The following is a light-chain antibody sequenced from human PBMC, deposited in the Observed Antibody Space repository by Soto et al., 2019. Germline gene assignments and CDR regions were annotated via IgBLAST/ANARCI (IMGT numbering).Light chain of an antibody. J-gene: IGKJ1*01. CDR3: QQYGSSPWT. CDR1: QSVSSSY. Sequence: EIVLTQSPGTLSLSPGERATLSCRASQSVSSSYLAWDQQKPGQATRLLIYGASSRATGIPDRFSGIGSGTDFTLTISRLEPEDFSVYYCQQYGSSPWTFGQGTKVEIK. CDR2: GAS. V-gene: IGKV3-20*01.